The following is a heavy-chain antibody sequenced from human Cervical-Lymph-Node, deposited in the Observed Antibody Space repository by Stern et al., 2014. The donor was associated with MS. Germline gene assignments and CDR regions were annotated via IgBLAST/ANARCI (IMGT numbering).Heavy chain of an antibody. D-gene: IGHD6-19*01. CDR2: VNPNSVGT. J-gene: IGHJ4*02. V-gene: IGHV1-2*06. CDR1: GYTFTGYY. Sequence: VQLVESGAEVKKPGASVKVSCKASGYTFTGYYMHWVRQAPGQGLEWMGRVNPNSVGTAYAMKFKGRFTMTRNTSMSTAYMELGRLRSDDTAVYYCAREAAMAVAGTGVDYWGQGTLVTVS. CDR3: AREAAMAVAGTGVDY.